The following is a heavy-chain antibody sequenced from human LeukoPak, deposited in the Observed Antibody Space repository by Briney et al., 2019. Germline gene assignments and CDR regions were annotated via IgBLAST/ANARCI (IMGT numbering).Heavy chain of an antibody. CDR2: ISGSGGST. Sequence: GGSLRLSCAASGFTFSSYAMSWVRQAPGKGLEGVSAISGSGGSTYYADSVKGRFTISRDISKNTLYLQMNSLRAEDTAVYYCAKSRREVTQYTSFDFWGQGTLVTVSS. J-gene: IGHJ4*02. CDR1: GFTFSSYA. CDR3: AKSRREVTQYTSFDF. V-gene: IGHV3-23*01. D-gene: IGHD2-2*02.